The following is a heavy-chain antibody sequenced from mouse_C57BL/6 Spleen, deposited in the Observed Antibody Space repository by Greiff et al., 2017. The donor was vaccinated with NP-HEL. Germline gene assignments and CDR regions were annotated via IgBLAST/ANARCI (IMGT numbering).Heavy chain of an antibody. Sequence: EVKVEESGEGLVKPGGSLKLSCAASGFTFSSYAMSWVRQTPEKRLEWVAYISSGGDYIYYADTVKGRFTISRDNARNTLYLQMSSLKSEDTAMYYCTRDRVITTSGGFDYWGQGTTLTVSS. D-gene: IGHD1-1*01. CDR2: ISSGGDYI. J-gene: IGHJ2*01. CDR3: TRDRVITTSGGFDY. V-gene: IGHV5-9-1*02. CDR1: GFTFSSYA.